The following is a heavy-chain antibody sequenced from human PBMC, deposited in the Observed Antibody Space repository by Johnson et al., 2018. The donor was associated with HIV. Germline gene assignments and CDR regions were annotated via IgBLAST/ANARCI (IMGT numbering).Heavy chain of an antibody. CDR1: GFTFSSSW. D-gene: IGHD3-10*01. V-gene: IGHV3-7*01. J-gene: IGHJ3*02. CDR2: INQDGSEK. CDR3: ARALKKTRGVLALTFDI. Sequence: VQLVESGGGLVLPGVSLRLSCAASGFTFSSSWMSWVRQAPGKGLEWVANINQDGSEKYYVDSVKGRFTISRDNAKNSLYRQMNSLRAEDTAVYYCARALKKTRGVLALTFDIWGQGTMVTVSS.